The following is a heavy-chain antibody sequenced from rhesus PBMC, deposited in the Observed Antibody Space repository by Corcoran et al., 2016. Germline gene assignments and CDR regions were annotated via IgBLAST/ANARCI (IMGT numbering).Heavy chain of an antibody. CDR3: ARQWGIVVIIGYFDL. CDR2: IYGSFGNT. CDR1: GGSISSSNW. Sequence: QVQLQESGPAVVKPSETLSLTCAVSGGSISSSNWWSWIRQSPGKGLEWIGGIYGSFGNTEYNPSLKSRVTISIDTSKNQFALKLSSVTAADTAVYYCARQWGIVVIIGYFDLWGPGTPITISS. J-gene: IGHJ2*01. D-gene: IGHD3-28*01. V-gene: IGHV4-93*02.